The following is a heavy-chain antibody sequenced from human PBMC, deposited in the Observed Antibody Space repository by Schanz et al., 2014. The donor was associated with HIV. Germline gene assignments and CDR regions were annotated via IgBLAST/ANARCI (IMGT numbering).Heavy chain of an antibody. J-gene: IGHJ6*02. V-gene: IGHV3-30*18. CDR3: AKVARWDYYGMDV. Sequence: QVQLVESGGGVVQPGRSLRLSCAASGFTFRSYGMLWVRQAPGKGLEWVAVISYDGSDKYYAESVKGRFIISRDNSKNTLYLQMNRLRAEDTAVYYCAKVARWDYYGMDVWGPGTTVTVSS. CDR2: ISYDGSDK. CDR1: GFTFRSYG.